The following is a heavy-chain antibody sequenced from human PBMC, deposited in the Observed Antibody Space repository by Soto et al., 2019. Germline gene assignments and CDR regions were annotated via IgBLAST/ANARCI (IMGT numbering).Heavy chain of an antibody. CDR2: INPSGGNT. CDR3: ARGADCSSTSCPDPRADWFDP. J-gene: IGHJ5*02. Sequence: GASVKVSCKASGYTFTSYGISWVRQAPGQGLEWMGWINPSGGNTSYAQKFQGRVTMTRDTSTSTVYMELSSLRSEDTAVYYCARGADCSSTSCPDPRADWFDPWGQGTLVTVSS. V-gene: IGHV1-8*02. D-gene: IGHD2-2*01. CDR1: GYTFTSYG.